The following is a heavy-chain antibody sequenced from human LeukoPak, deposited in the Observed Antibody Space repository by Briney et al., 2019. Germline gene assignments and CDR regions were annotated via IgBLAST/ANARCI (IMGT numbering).Heavy chain of an antibody. D-gene: IGHD7-27*01. CDR1: GGTFSSYA. CDR3: ARDRGELGRPIDY. CDR2: IIPIFGTA. J-gene: IGHJ4*02. V-gene: IGHV1-69*13. Sequence: ASVKVSCKASGGTFSSYAISWVRQAPGQGLEWMGGIIPIFGTANYAQKFQGRVTITADESTSTAYMELSSLRSEDTVVYYCARDRGELGRPIDYWGQGTLVTVSS.